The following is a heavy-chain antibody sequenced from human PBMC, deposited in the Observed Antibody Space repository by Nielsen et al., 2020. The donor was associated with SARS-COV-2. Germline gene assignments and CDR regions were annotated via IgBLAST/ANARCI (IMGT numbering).Heavy chain of an antibody. D-gene: IGHD6-13*01. CDR1: GYSFTSYL. Sequence: GEFLKTSCKGSGYSFTSYLIGWVRPMSGKGLEWMGIIYPGDSDTRYSPSFQGQVTISADKSISTAYLQWSSLKASDTAMYYCAGSLAKAAADPYDPWGQGTLVTVSS. CDR3: AGSLAKAAADPYDP. CDR2: IYPGDSDT. V-gene: IGHV5-51*01. J-gene: IGHJ5*02.